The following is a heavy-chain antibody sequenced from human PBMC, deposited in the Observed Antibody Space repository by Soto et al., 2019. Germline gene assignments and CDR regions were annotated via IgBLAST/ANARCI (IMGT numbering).Heavy chain of an antibody. CDR3: AKAAYYYDSSGYPPLGDY. J-gene: IGHJ4*02. D-gene: IGHD3-22*01. V-gene: IGHV3-30-3*01. CDR1: GFTFSSYA. Sequence: PGGSLRLSCAASGFTFSSYAMHWVRQAPGKGLEWVAVISYDGSNKYYADSVKGRFTISRDNSKNTLYLQMNSLRAEDTAVYYCAKAAYYYDSSGYPPLGDYWGQGT. CDR2: ISYDGSNK.